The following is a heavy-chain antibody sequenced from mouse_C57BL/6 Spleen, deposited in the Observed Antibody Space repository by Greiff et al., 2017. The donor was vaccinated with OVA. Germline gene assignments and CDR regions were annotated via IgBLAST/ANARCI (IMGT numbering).Heavy chain of an antibody. CDR3: TRSLITTVVADFDY. CDR1: GYTFTSYW. D-gene: IGHD1-1*01. Sequence: VQLQQSGTVLARPGASVKMSCKTSGYTFTSYWMHWVKQRPGQGLEWIGAIYPGNSDTSYNQKFKGKAKLTAVTSASTAYMELSSLTNEDSAVYYCTRSLITTVVADFDYWGQGTTLTVSS. V-gene: IGHV1-5*01. J-gene: IGHJ2*01. CDR2: IYPGNSDT.